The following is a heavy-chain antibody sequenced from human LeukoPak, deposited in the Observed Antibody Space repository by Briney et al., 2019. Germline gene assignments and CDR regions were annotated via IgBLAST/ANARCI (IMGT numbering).Heavy chain of an antibody. J-gene: IGHJ3*02. V-gene: IGHV3-11*05. CDR2: ISSSSSYT. CDR3: ARVSMIVVVITTRNDAFDI. CDR1: GFTFSDYY. Sequence: GGSLRLSCAASGFTFSDYYMSWIRQAPGKGLEWVSYISSSSSYTNYADSVKGRFTVSRDNAKNSLYLQMNSLRAEDTAVYYCARVSMIVVVITTRNDAFDIWGQGTMVTVSS. D-gene: IGHD3-22*01.